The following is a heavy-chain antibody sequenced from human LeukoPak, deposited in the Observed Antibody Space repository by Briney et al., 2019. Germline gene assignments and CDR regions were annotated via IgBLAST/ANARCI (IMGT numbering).Heavy chain of an antibody. J-gene: IGHJ4*02. CDR1: GFSFSNYG. Sequence: GGSLRLSCAASGFSFSNYGMHWVRQAPGKGLECVAVTSYDGSIEYYADSVKGRFTISRDNSKNTLYLQMNSLRAEDTAAYYCARSPFGGVIVIGDYWGQGTLVTVSS. D-gene: IGHD3-16*02. CDR3: ARSPFGGVIVIGDY. CDR2: TSYDGSIE. V-gene: IGHV3-30*03.